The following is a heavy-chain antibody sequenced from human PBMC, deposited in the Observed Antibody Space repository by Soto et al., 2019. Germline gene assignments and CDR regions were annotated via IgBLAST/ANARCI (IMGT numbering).Heavy chain of an antibody. J-gene: IGHJ6*02. V-gene: IGHV3-30*18. D-gene: IGHD1-20*01. CDR3: AKDLGGYNSMHISNGMGV. Sequence: QVQLVESGGGAVQPGRSLRLSCAASGFTFSNYGMHWVRQAPGKGLEWVAVIAYDVSNKYYANSVKGRFTISRDYSKNTLYMQMSSLRPEDTAVYFCAKDLGGYNSMHISNGMGVWDQGTTVTVSS. CDR2: IAYDVSNK. CDR1: GFTFSNYG.